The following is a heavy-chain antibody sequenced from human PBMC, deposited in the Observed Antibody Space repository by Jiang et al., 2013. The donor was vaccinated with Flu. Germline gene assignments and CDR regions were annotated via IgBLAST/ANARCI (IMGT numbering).Heavy chain of an antibody. Sequence: GPGLVKPSGTLSLTCAVSGDSISSSYWWSWVRQPPGKGLEWIGEIYHSGSTNYNPSLKSRVTISVDKSKNQFSLNLNSVTAADTAVYLCARVRKWDSSGYNWFDPWGQGTLVTVSS. D-gene: IGHD3-22*01. J-gene: IGHJ5*02. CDR3: ARVRKWDSSGYNWFDP. CDR1: GDSISSSYW. V-gene: IGHV4-4*02. CDR2: IYHSGST.